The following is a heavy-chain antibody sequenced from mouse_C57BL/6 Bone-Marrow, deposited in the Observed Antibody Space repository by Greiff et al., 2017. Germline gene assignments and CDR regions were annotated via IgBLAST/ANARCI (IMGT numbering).Heavy chain of an antibody. CDR2: IRNKANGYTT. V-gene: IGHV7-3*01. CDR3: ARIITTVVALDY. J-gene: IGHJ2*01. CDR1: GFTFTDYY. Sequence: EVKVEESGGGLVQPGGSLSLSCAASGFTFTDYYMSWVRQPPGKALEWLGFIRNKANGYTTEYSASVTGRFTISRDNSQSILYLQMNALRAEDSATYYCARIITTVVALDYWGQGTTLTVSS. D-gene: IGHD1-1*01.